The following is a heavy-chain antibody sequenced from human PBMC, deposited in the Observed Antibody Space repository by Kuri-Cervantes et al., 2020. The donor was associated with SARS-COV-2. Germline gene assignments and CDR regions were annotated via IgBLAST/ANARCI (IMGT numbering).Heavy chain of an antibody. V-gene: IGHV1-18*01. CDR3: ARGEVEVVVAATPHYFDY. J-gene: IGHJ4*02. CDR1: GYTFTSYG. D-gene: IGHD2-15*01. CDR2: ISAYNSNT. Sequence: ASVKVSCKASGYTFTSYGISWVRQAPGQGLEWMGWISAYNSNTNYAQKLQGRVTMTTDTSTSTAYMELRSLRSDDTAVYYCARGEVEVVVAATPHYFDYWGQGTLVTDSS.